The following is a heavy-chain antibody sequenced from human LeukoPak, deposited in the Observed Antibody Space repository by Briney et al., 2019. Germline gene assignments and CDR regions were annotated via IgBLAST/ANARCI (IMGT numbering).Heavy chain of an antibody. CDR2: IYHSGST. CDR1: GGSISSSNW. D-gene: IGHD2-15*01. V-gene: IGHV4-4*02. J-gene: IGHJ5*02. Sequence: SGTLSLTCAVSGGSISSSNWWSWVRQPPGKGLEWIGEIYHSGSTNYNPSLKSRVTISVDKSKNQFSLKLSSVTAADTAVYYWARDLYGIFFNGGWFDPWGQGTLVTVSS. CDR3: ARDLYGIFFNGGWFDP.